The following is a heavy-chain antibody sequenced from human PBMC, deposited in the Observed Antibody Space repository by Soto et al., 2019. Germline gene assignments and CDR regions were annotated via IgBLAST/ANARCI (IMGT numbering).Heavy chain of an antibody. Sequence: QVQLVESGGGVVQPGRSLRLSCAASGFTFSSYGMHWVRQAPGKGLEWVAVISSDGSDKYFADSVRGRFTISRDNSKNTLYLQMNSLRAEDTAVYYCAKDRHNYSNYFYYWGQGTLVTVSS. D-gene: IGHD4-4*01. J-gene: IGHJ4*02. CDR3: AKDRHNYSNYFYY. V-gene: IGHV3-30*18. CDR1: GFTFSSYG. CDR2: ISSDGSDK.